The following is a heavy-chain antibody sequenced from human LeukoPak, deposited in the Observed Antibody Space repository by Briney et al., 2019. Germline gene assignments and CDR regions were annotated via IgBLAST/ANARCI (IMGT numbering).Heavy chain of an antibody. V-gene: IGHV3-48*03. D-gene: IGHD4-17*01. CDR3: ARGAPTVTPTPFDY. CDR2: ISSSGSTI. CDR1: GFTFNTYE. J-gene: IGHJ4*02. Sequence: PGGSLKFSCATSGFTFNTYEMNWVRQAPGKGLEWVSYISSSGSTIYYADSVKGRFTISRDNAKKSLYLQMNSLRAEDTAIYYCARGAPTVTPTPFDYWGQGTLVTVSS.